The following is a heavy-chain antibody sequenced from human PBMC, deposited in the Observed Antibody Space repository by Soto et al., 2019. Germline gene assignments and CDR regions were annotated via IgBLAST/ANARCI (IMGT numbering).Heavy chain of an antibody. D-gene: IGHD3-22*01. J-gene: IGHJ4*02. V-gene: IGHV3-30-3*01. CDR1: GFTCNIHA. CDR2: MSPWGNSQ. CDR3: ASGAAFYYDTSRY. Sequence: QVQLMESGGGVVQAGGSLRLSCAAPGFTCNIHALHWIRQSPGEGLEWVAVMSPWGNSQYYADPVKGRLTISRDTSKSTLYLQMTSLRPEDTAVYYCASGAAFYYDTSRYWGQGTLVTVSS.